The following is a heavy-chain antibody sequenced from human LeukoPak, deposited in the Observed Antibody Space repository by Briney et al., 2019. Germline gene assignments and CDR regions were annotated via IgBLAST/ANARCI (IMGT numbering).Heavy chain of an antibody. J-gene: IGHJ4*02. V-gene: IGHV1-46*01. CDR1: GGTFSSYA. Sequence: ASVKVSCKASGGTFSSYAISGVRQDPGQGLEWMEIINPSGGSISYAQKFQGRVTMTRDTSTSTVYMELSSLRSEDTAVYYCARDQGSGSRIFDYWGQGTLVTVSS. CDR2: INPSGGSI. CDR3: ARDQGSGSRIFDY. D-gene: IGHD6-19*01.